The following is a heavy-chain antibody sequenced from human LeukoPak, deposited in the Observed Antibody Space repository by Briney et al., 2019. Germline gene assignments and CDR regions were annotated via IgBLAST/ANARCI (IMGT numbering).Heavy chain of an antibody. Sequence: GGSLRLSCAASGFTFSNAWMSWVRQAPGKGLEWVGRIRSKANSYATAYAASVKGRFTISRDDSKNTAYLQMNSLKTEDTAVYYCTVTTGPGYYYYGMDVWGQGTTVTVSS. CDR3: TVTTGPGYYYYGMDV. V-gene: IGHV3-73*01. J-gene: IGHJ6*02. CDR2: IRSKANSYAT. D-gene: IGHD4-17*01. CDR1: GFTFSNAW.